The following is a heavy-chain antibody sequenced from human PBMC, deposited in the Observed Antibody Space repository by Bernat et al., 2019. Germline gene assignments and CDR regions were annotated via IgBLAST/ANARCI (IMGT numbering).Heavy chain of an antibody. Sequence: EVQLVESGGGLVQPGGSLRLSCAASGFTFISYSMTWFRQAPGKGLEWVSYISSSSSTIYYADSVKGRFTISRDNAKNSLYLQMNSLRDEDTAVYYCARDYYGSGSYYYYYGMDVWGQGTTVTVSS. CDR1: GFTFISYS. CDR2: ISSSSSTI. J-gene: IGHJ6*02. V-gene: IGHV3-48*02. CDR3: ARDYYGSGSYYYYYGMDV. D-gene: IGHD3-10*01.